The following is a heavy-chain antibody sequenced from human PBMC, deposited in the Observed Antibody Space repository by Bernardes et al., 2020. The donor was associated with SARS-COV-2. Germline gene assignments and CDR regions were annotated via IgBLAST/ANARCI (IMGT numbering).Heavy chain of an antibody. CDR1: GFTFSSYS. Sequence: SLRLSCAASGFTFSSYSMNWVRQAPGKGLEWVSSISSSSSYIYYADSVKGRFTISRDNAKNSLYLQMNSLRAEDTAVYYCASPVFHCSGGSCYPFDYWGQGTLVTVSS. D-gene: IGHD2-15*01. V-gene: IGHV3-21*01. J-gene: IGHJ4*02. CDR2: ISSSSSYI. CDR3: ASPVFHCSGGSCYPFDY.